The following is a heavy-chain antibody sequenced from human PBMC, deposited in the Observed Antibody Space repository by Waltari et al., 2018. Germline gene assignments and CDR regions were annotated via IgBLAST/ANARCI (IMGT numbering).Heavy chain of an antibody. J-gene: IGHJ3*01. Sequence: EVQLVESGGGLVQPGGSLRLSCAASGFPFSDHYMDWVRQAPGKGLEWVGRTRNKANSYTTEYAASVKGRFTVSRDESRDSLYLQMTSLKTEDTDVYYCARGYHSFDVWGQGTMVTVSS. D-gene: IGHD1-20*01. CDR1: GFPFSDHY. CDR2: TRNKANSYTT. V-gene: IGHV3-72*01. CDR3: ARGYHSFDV.